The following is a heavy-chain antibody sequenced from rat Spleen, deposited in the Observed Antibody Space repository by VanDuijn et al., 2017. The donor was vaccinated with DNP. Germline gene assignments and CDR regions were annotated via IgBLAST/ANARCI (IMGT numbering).Heavy chain of an antibody. Sequence: EVQLVESGGGLVQPGRSLKLSCAASGFAFTNYDMAWVRQAPTKGLEWVAAISSSGGSTYYRDSVKGRFTISRENAENTQYLQMDSLRSEDTATYYCAKNSGYYFDYWGQGVMVTVSS. J-gene: IGHJ2*01. D-gene: IGHD4-3*01. CDR3: AKNSGYYFDY. CDR2: ISSSGGST. CDR1: GFAFTNYD. V-gene: IGHV5S13*01.